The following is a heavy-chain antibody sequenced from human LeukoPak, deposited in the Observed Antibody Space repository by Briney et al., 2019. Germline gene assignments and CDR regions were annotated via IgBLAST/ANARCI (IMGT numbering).Heavy chain of an antibody. CDR3: ARTYGSGWYSYFQH. Sequence: SETLSLTCTVSGGSISSYYWSWIRQPPGKGLEWIGYIYYSGSTNYSPSLNSRVTISVDTSKNQFSLKLSSVTAADTAVNYCARTYGSGWYSYFQHWGQGTLVTVFS. CDR2: IYYSGST. D-gene: IGHD6-19*01. J-gene: IGHJ1*01. V-gene: IGHV4-59*01. CDR1: GGSISSYY.